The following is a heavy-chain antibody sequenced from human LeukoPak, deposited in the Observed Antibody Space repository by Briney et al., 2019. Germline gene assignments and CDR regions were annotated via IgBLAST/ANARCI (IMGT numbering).Heavy chain of an antibody. CDR2: IYYSGST. CDR3: ARHGYDSSGYYSYIFDY. CDR1: GGSISNYY. J-gene: IGHJ4*02. V-gene: IGHV4-59*08. D-gene: IGHD3-22*01. Sequence: SETLSLTCTVSGGSISNYYWSWIRQPPGKGLEWIGYIYYSGSTNYNPSLKSRVTISVDTSKNQFSLKLSSVTAADTAVYYCARHGYDSSGYYSYIFDYWGQGTLVTVSS.